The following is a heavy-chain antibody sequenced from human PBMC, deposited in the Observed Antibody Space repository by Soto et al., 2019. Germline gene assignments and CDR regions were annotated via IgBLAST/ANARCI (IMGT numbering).Heavy chain of an antibody. V-gene: IGHV4-31*03. D-gene: IGHD6-13*01. CDR2: ISYRGNT. CDR1: GGSFSSGAYH. J-gene: IGHJ5*02. Sequence: PSETLSLTYTVSGGSFSSGAYHWSWIRQYPGKGLEWIGSISYRGNTYYNPSLKSRLSMSVDTSKNQFSLNLTSVTAADTAVYFCARMSATGTRWFDPWGQGTQVTVSS. CDR3: ARMSATGTRWFDP.